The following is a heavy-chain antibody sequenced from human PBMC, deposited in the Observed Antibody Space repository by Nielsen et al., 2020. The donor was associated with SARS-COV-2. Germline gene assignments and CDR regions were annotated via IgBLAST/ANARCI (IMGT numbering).Heavy chain of an antibody. D-gene: IGHD6-13*01. CDR1: GFTFDDYA. CDR2: ISWNSGSI. CDR3: AAAAGGGMDV. V-gene: IGHV3-9*01. J-gene: IGHJ6*02. Sequence: GGSLRLSCAASGFTFDDYAMHWVRQAPGKGLEWVSGISWNSGSIGYADSVKGRFTISRDNAKNSLYLQMNSLRAEDTALYYCAAAAGGGMDVWGQGTTVTVSS.